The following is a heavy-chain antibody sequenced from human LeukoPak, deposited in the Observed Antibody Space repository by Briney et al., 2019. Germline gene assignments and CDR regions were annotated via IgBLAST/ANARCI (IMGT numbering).Heavy chain of an antibody. J-gene: IGHJ4*02. D-gene: IGHD3-3*01. V-gene: IGHV4-61*02. Sequence: SQTLSLTCTVSGGSISSGSYYWNWIRQPAGKGLEWIGRIYTSGSTNYNPYLKSRITISVDTSKDQFSLQLSSVTAADTAVYYCARAGGYDFWSGDHFDYWGQGTLVTVSS. CDR3: ARAGGYDFWSGDHFDY. CDR1: GGSISSGSYY. CDR2: IYTSGST.